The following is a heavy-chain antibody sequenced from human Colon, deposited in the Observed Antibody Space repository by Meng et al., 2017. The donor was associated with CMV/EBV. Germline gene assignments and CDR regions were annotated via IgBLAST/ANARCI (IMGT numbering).Heavy chain of an antibody. CDR1: GFTFSSYA. V-gene: IGHV3-23*01. Sequence: GGSLRLSCAASGFTFSSYAMSWVRQAPGKGLEWVSAISGTGGSTYYADSVKGRFTIPRDNSKNTLYLQMNSLRAEDTAVYYCAKVLVGPYYFDYWGQGTLVTVSS. CDR2: ISGTGGST. CDR3: AKVLVGPYYFDY. J-gene: IGHJ4*02. D-gene: IGHD1-26*01.